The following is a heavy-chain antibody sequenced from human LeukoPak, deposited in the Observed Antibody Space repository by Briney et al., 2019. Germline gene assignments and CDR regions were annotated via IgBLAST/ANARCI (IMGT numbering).Heavy chain of an antibody. CDR1: GFTFSTYA. CDR2: ISGSGGST. D-gene: IGHD6-13*01. V-gene: IGHV3-23*01. Sequence: GGSLRLSCAASGFTFSTYAMSWVRQAPGKGLEWVSAISGSGGSTFYADSVKGRFTISRDNSKNTLYLQMNSLRAEDTAVYYCARDSEGGSSWFCPWGQGALVTVSS. CDR3: ARDSEGGSSWFCP. J-gene: IGHJ5*02.